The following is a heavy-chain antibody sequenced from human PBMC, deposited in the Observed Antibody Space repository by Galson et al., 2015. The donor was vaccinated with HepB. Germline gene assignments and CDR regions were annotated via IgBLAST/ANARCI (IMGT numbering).Heavy chain of an antibody. J-gene: IGHJ4*02. V-gene: IGHV3-15*01. CDR3: TTQRSITIFGVVKMSYDY. Sequence: SLRLSCAASGFTFSNAWMSWVRQAPGKGLEWVGRIKSKTDGGTTDYAAPVKGRFTISRDDSKNTLYLQMNSLKTEDTAVYYYTTQRSITIFGVVKMSYDYWGQGTLVTVSS. D-gene: IGHD3-3*01. CDR1: GFTFSNAW. CDR2: IKSKTDGGTT.